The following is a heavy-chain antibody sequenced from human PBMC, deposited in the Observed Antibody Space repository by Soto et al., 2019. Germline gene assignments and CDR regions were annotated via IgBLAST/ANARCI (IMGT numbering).Heavy chain of an antibody. CDR1: GGSISSGGYY. D-gene: IGHD1-26*01. CDR3: AREKWELLRGGVDWFDP. J-gene: IGHJ5*02. Sequence: PSETLSLTCTVSGGSISSGGYYWSWIRQQPGKGLEWIGYIYYSGSTYYNPSLKSRVTISVDTSKNQFSLKLSSVTAADTAVYYCAREKWELLRGGVDWFDPWGQGTLVTVSS. V-gene: IGHV4-31*03. CDR2: IYYSGST.